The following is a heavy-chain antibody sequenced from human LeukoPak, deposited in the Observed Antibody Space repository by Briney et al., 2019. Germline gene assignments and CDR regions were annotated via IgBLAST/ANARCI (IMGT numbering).Heavy chain of an antibody. Sequence: PGGSLRLSCAASGFTFSSYAMHWVRQAPGKGLEYVSAISSNGGSTYYANSVKGRFTISRDNAKNTLYLQMNSLRAEDTAVYYCARGKYSSSSLGYWGQGTLVTVSS. D-gene: IGHD6-6*01. CDR2: ISSNGGST. J-gene: IGHJ4*02. V-gene: IGHV3-64*01. CDR3: ARGKYSSSSLGY. CDR1: GFTFSSYA.